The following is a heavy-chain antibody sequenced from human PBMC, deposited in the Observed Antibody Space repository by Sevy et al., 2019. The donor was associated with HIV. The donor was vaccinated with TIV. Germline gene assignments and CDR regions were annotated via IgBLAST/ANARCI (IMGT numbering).Heavy chain of an antibody. V-gene: IGHV4-59*12. J-gene: IGHJ5*01. CDR3: ARVDGYGGDSGWFDS. Sequence: SETLSLTCSVSGGSFSSFYWSWIRQTPGKGLEWIGYIYYSGNTNYNPSLKSRVTISLDRSKNQFSLHLKSVTAADTAVYYCARVDGYGGDSGWFDSWAREPWSPSPQ. CDR1: GGSFSSFY. CDR2: IYYSGNT. D-gene: IGHD2-21*01.